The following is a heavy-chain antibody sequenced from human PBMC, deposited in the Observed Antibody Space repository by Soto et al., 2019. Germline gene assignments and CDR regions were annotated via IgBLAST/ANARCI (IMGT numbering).Heavy chain of an antibody. D-gene: IGHD3-22*01. Sequence: LRLSCATSGFSFNDYAMYWVRQAPGQGLEWVAIISSDGHHQFYLDNLRGRFTVSRDNSKNTLYLQMNSLRPEDTAVYYCSRGTYYPQSSGLHADYWGPGTVVTVSS. CDR2: ISSDGHHQ. J-gene: IGHJ4*02. CDR3: SRGTYYPQSSGLHADY. CDR1: GFSFNDYA. V-gene: IGHV3-30*03.